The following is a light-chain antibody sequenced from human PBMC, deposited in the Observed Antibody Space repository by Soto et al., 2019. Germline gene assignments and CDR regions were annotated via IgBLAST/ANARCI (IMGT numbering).Light chain of an antibody. J-gene: IGKJ5*01. CDR1: QGVSNY. V-gene: IGKV3-11*01. CDR3: QQRSDWPPIT. CDR2: DAS. Sequence: EIVLTQSPATPSLSPGERATLSCRASQGVSNYLVWYQQKPGQAPRLLIYDASNRATGIPARFSGSGSGTDFTLTISSLEPEDFAVYYCQQRSDWPPITFGQGTRLEIK.